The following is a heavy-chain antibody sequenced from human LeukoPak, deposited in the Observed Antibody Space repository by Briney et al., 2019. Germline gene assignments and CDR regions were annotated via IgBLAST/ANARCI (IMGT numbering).Heavy chain of an antibody. CDR3: ARAEDSSGYYYAAFDY. V-gene: IGHV1-46*01. Sequence: ASVKVSCKASGYTFTSYYMHWVRQAPGQGLEWMGIINPSGGSTSYAQKFQGRVTMTRDTSTSTVYMELSSLRSEDTAVYYCARAEDSSGYYYAAFDYWGQGTLVTVSS. J-gene: IGHJ4*02. D-gene: IGHD3-22*01. CDR1: GYTFTSYY. CDR2: INPSGGST.